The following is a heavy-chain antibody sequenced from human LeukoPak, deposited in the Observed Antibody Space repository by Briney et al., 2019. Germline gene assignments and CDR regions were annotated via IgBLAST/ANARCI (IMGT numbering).Heavy chain of an antibody. CDR3: AGDGWHGLFTY. V-gene: IGHV3-30*04. CDR1: GYTFTGYY. J-gene: IGHJ4*02. D-gene: IGHD5-24*01. CDR2: ISYDGSNK. Sequence: SCKASGYTFTGYYMHWVRQAPGKGLEWVAVISYDGSNKYYADSVKGRFTISRDNSKNTVSLQMNSLRAEDTAVYYCAGDGWHGLFTYWGQGTLVTVSS.